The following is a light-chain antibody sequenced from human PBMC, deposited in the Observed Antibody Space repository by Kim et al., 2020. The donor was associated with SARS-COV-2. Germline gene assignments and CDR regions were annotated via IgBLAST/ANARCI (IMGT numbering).Light chain of an antibody. J-gene: IGLJ2*01. V-gene: IGLV2-14*01. CDR1: SSDIGTYDY. CDR2: DVT. Sequence: QSALTQPASVSGSPGQAITISCTGASSDIGTYDYVSWYQQQPGKAPKLMIYDVTYRPSGVSDRFSGSKSGNTASLTIFGLQAEDEADDYCSSYRSSRPPIFGGGTQVTVL. CDR3: SSYRSSRPPI.